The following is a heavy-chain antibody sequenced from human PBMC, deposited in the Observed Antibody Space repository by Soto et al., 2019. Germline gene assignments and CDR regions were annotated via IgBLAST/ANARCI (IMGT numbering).Heavy chain of an antibody. J-gene: IGHJ3*02. Sequence: QVQLQESGPGLVKPSQTLSLTCTVSGGSISSGGYYWSWIRQHPGKGLEWIGYIYYSGSTYYNPSLKSRVTISVDTSKNQFSLKLSSVTAADTAVYYCARDVSLESTLLDAFDIWGQGTMVTVSS. D-gene: IGHD1-1*01. CDR3: ARDVSLESTLLDAFDI. V-gene: IGHV4-31*03. CDR2: IYYSGST. CDR1: GGSISSGGYY.